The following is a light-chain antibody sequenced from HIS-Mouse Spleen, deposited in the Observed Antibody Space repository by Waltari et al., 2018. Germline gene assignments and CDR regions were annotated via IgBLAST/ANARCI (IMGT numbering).Light chain of an antibody. CDR1: KLGDKY. Sequence: SYELTQPPSVSVSPGQTASITCSGDKLGDKYACWYQQKPGQSPVLVIYQDSKRPSGVPDRFSGSKSGNTASLTISGLQAEDEADYYCCSYAGSYGVFGGGTKLTVL. J-gene: IGLJ3*02. CDR3: CSYAGSYGV. V-gene: IGLV3-1*01. CDR2: QDS.